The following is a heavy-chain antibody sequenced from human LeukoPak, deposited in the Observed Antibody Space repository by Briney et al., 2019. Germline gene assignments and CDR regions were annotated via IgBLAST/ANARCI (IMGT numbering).Heavy chain of an antibody. Sequence: ASVKVSCKASGYTFTGYYMHWVRQAPGQGLEWMGIINPSGGGTRYAQKFQGRVTMTRDMSTSTAYMELSSLRSEDTAVYYCASTYCGGDCYSLNWFDPWGQGTLVTVSS. CDR2: INPSGGGT. V-gene: IGHV1-46*01. CDR3: ASTYCGGDCYSLNWFDP. J-gene: IGHJ5*02. D-gene: IGHD2-21*02. CDR1: GYTFTGYY.